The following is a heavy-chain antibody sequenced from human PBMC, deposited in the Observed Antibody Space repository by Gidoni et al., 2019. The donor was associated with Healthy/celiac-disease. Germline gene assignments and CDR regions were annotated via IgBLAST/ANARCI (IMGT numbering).Heavy chain of an antibody. CDR3: ARHRRVGSGRRPGLDYYYYYMDV. D-gene: IGHD3-10*01. J-gene: IGHJ6*03. CDR2: IYPGDSDT. V-gene: IGHV5-51*01. Sequence: EVQLVQSGAEVKKPGESLKISCKGSGYSFTSYWIGGVRQMPGKGLEWMGIIYPGDSDTRYSPSFQGQVTISADKSISTAYLQWSSLKASDTAMYYCARHRRVGSGRRPGLDYYYYYMDVWGKGTTVTVSS. CDR1: GYSFTSYW.